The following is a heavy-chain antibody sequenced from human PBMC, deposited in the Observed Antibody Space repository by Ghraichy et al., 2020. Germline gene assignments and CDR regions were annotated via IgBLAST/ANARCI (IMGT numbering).Heavy chain of an antibody. V-gene: IGHV4-34*01. J-gene: IGHJ5*02. D-gene: IGHD2-2*01. CDR2: INHSGST. CDR3: ARRSGIKLYCSSTSCSSARRGGQTFDP. CDR1: GGSFSGYY. Sequence: SETLSLTCAVYGGSFSGYYWSWIRQPPGKGLEWIGEINHSGSTNYNPSLKSRVTISVDASKNQFSLKLSSVTAADTAVYYCARRSGIKLYCSSTSCSSARRGGQTFDPWGQGTLVTVSS.